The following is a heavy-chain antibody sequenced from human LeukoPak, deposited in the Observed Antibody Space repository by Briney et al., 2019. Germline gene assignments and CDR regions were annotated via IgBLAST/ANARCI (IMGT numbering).Heavy chain of an antibody. J-gene: IGHJ4*02. V-gene: IGHV4-30-2*01. Sequence: SQSLSLTCTVSGGSISSGGYYWSWIRQPPGKGLEWIGYIYHSGSTYYNPSLKSRVTISVDRSKTQFSLKLSSVTAADTAVYYCARDGIAASIGYWGQGTLVTVSS. CDR1: GGSISSGGYY. CDR2: IYHSGST. D-gene: IGHD6-13*01. CDR3: ARDGIAASIGY.